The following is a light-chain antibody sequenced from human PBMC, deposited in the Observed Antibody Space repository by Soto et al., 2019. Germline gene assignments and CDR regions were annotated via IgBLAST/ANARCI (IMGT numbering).Light chain of an antibody. J-gene: IGKJ1*01. CDR2: KAS. CDR1: QSISSW. Sequence: DIQMTQSPSTLSASVGDRVTITCRASQSISSWLAWYQQKPGKAPKLLIYKASSLESGVPSRFSGSGSGTEFTLTISSLQPEDFATYYCLQHGGYPWTFGQGTKVDIK. CDR3: LQHGGYPWT. V-gene: IGKV1-5*03.